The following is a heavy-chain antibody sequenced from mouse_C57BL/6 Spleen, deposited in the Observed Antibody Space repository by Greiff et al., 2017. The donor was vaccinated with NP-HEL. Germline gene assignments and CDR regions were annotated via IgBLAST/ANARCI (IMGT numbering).Heavy chain of an antibody. CDR1: GFTFSSYG. J-gene: IGHJ3*01. CDR2: ISSGGSYT. D-gene: IGHD2-4*01. CDR3: ARQNDYDWFAY. V-gene: IGHV5-6*01. Sequence: DVQLVESGGDLVKPGGSLKLSCAASGFTFSSYGMSWVRQTPDKRLEWVATISSGGSYTYYPDSVKGRFTISRDNAKNTLYLQMSSLKSEDTAMYCCARQNDYDWFAYWGQGTLVTVSS.